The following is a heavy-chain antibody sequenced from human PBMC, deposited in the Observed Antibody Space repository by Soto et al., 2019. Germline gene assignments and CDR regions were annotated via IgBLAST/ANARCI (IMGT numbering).Heavy chain of an antibody. D-gene: IGHD4-17*01. Sequence: SETRCIACTFSVGSIRGYFWHWIRQPPGKGLEWIGYIYYSGRTNYNPSLKSRVSISVDTSKNHFSLQLRSVTAADTAVYYCARVGGDDFGDSGGFDYWGQGTMVTVSS. CDR2: IYYSGRT. J-gene: IGHJ4*02. CDR3: ARVGGDDFGDSGGFDY. V-gene: IGHV4-59*01. CDR1: VGSIRGYF.